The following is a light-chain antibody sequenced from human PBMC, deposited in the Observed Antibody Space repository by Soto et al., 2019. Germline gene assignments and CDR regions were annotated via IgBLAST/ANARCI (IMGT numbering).Light chain of an antibody. CDR3: SSYTTSGTRV. CDR1: TSDVGGYSF. V-gene: IGLV2-14*01. J-gene: IGLJ1*01. Sequence: VLTQPASVSGSPGQSITISCTGTTSDVGGYSFVSWYQLHPGKAPKLMIYEVSNRPSGVSNRFSGSKSGNTASLTISGLQAEDESDYYCSSYTTSGTRVFGTGTKVTVL. CDR2: EVS.